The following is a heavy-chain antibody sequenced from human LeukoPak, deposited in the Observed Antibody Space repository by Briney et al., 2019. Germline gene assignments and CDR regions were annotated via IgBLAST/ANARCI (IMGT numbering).Heavy chain of an antibody. CDR1: GFTFSSYA. Sequence: PGGSLRLSCAASGFTFSSYAMSWVRQAPGKGLEWVSAISGSGGSTYYADSAKGRFTISRDNSKNTLYLQMNSLRAEDTAVYYCAKGYYDFWSGLVYFDYWGQGTLVTVSS. J-gene: IGHJ4*02. D-gene: IGHD3-3*01. CDR3: AKGYYDFWSGLVYFDY. CDR2: ISGSGGST. V-gene: IGHV3-23*01.